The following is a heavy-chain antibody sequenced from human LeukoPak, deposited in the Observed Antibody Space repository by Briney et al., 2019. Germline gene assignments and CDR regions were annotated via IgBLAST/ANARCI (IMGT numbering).Heavy chain of an antibody. V-gene: IGHV4-61*09. D-gene: IGHD6-19*01. CDR2: LYSSGAT. CDR1: GGSTSSGSDY. Sequence: SETLSLTCTVSGGSTSSGSDYWTWIRQPAGKGLEWIGHLYSSGATSYNPSLQSRVTFSVDASNSQFSLRLTSVTAADTAVYYCARAGGSVGWYGTIDSWGQGTLVTVSS. J-gene: IGHJ4*02. CDR3: ARAGGSVGWYGTIDS.